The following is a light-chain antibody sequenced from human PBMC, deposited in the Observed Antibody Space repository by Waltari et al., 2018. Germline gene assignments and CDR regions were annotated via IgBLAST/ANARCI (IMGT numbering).Light chain of an antibody. Sequence: IVMTQSPGTLSLPPGERATLSCTASQSLSISYLAWYQQKAGQAPRLLINDASIRAAGIPDRFTGSYSGTNLTLTINRLEPEDSAMYYCQHFGASPTFGQGTKVDI. CDR2: DAS. J-gene: IGKJ1*01. V-gene: IGKV3-20*01. CDR3: QHFGASPT. CDR1: QSLSISY.